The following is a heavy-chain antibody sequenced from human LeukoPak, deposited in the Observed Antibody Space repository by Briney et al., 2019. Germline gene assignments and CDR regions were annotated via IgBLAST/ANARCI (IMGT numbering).Heavy chain of an antibody. Sequence: GGSLRLSCAASGFTVSSNYMSWVRQAPGKGLEWVSVIYSADSTYYADSVKGRFTISRDNSKNTLYLQMNSLRAEDTAVYYCCSARSRLYYYYGLDVWGQGTTVTVSS. CDR2: IYSADST. CDR3: CSARSRLYYYYGLDV. V-gene: IGHV3-53*01. CDR1: GFTVSSNY. D-gene: IGHD6-6*01. J-gene: IGHJ6*02.